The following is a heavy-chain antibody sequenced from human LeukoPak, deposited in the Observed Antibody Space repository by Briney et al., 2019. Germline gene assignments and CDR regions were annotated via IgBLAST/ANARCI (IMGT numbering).Heavy chain of an antibody. D-gene: IGHD2-8*01. J-gene: IGHJ6*03. CDR1: GFTLSSYW. CDR3: VYDYYYYYMDV. V-gene: IGHV3-74*01. CDR2: INSDGSSI. Sequence: GGSLRLSCAASGFTLSSYWMHWVRQAPGKGLVWVSRINSDGSSISYAGSVKGRFTISRDNAKNTLYLQMNSLRAEDTAVYYCVYDYYYYYMDVWGKGTTVTISS.